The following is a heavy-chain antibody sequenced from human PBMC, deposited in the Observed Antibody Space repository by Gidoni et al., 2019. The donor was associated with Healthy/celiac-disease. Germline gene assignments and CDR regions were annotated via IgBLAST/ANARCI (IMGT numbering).Heavy chain of an antibody. D-gene: IGHD5-12*01. CDR2: IYPGDSDT. Sequence: EVQLVQSGAEVTKPGESLKISCTGSGYSFTSYWIGWVRQMPGKGLEWMGIIYPGDSDTRYSPSFQGQVTISADKSISTAYLQWSSLKASDTAMYYCARRPRRRWLQDDAFDIWGQGTMVTVSS. CDR1: GYSFTSYW. V-gene: IGHV5-51*01. J-gene: IGHJ3*02. CDR3: ARRPRRRWLQDDAFDI.